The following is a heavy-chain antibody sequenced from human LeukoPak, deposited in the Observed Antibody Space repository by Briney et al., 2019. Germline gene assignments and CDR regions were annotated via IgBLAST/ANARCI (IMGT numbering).Heavy chain of an antibody. Sequence: ASMKVSCKASGYTFTGYYMHWVRQAPGQGLEWMGWINPNSGGTNYAQKFQGRVTMTRDTSISTAYMELSRLRSDDTAVYYCARLGYVVRGNDYWGQGTLVTVSS. D-gene: IGHD3-10*01. J-gene: IGHJ4*02. CDR2: INPNSGGT. CDR1: GYTFTGYY. V-gene: IGHV1-2*02. CDR3: ARLGYVVRGNDY.